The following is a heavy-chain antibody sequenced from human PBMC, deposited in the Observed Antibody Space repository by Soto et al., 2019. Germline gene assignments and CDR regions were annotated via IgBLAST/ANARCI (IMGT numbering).Heavy chain of an antibody. CDR1: GYSFSNYW. Sequence: GESLKLSCKGSGYSFSNYWIVWVRQMPGKGLEWMGIIYPGDSETKYSPSFQGQVTISADKSINTAYLQWISLKASDTAMYYCARRRAGNPDDWFDPWGQGTLVTVSS. CDR3: ARRRAGNPDDWFDP. V-gene: IGHV5-51*01. CDR2: IYPGDSET. J-gene: IGHJ5*02. D-gene: IGHD6-13*01.